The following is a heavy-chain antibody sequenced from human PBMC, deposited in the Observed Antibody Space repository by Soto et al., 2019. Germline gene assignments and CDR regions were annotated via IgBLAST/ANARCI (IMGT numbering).Heavy chain of an antibody. V-gene: IGHV4-38-2*02. D-gene: IGHD1-1*01. J-gene: IGHJ4*02. CDR1: GYCISSGYY. CDR3: AREASGNDLSSVDY. CDR2: LHHSGST. Sequence: PSETLSLTCDVSGYCISSGYYWGWIRQLPGKGLEWIGSLHHSGSTYYTPSLQSRLTISVDTSRNQFPLKLTSVTAPDPAVYYCAREASGNDLSSVDYWGQGTLVTVSS.